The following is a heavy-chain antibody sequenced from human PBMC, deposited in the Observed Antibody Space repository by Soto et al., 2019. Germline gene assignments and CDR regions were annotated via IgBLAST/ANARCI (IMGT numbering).Heavy chain of an antibody. CDR3: AREVVAAAGPQPNWFDP. V-gene: IGHV4-59*01. Sequence: SETLSLTCTVSGGSISSYYWSWIRQPPGKGLEWIGYIYYSGSTNYNPSLKSRVTISVDTSKNQFSLKLSSVTAADTAVYYCAREVVAAAGPQPNWFDPWGQGTLVTVSS. D-gene: IGHD6-13*01. J-gene: IGHJ5*02. CDR2: IYYSGST. CDR1: GGSISSYY.